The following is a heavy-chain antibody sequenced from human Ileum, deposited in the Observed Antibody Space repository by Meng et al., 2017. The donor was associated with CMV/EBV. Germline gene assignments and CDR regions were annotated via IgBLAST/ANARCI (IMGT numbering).Heavy chain of an antibody. V-gene: IGHV4-4*07. Sequence: QVRLPESGPGLVKPSETLSLPCTVSRGSISSDYWSWIRQPAGKGLEWIGRIYTSGSTNYNPSLKSRVTMSVDTSKTQFSLKLSSVTAADTAVYYCARGPYSSSWSSFDYWGQGTLVTVSS. CDR2: IYTSGST. D-gene: IGHD6-13*01. CDR1: RGSISSDY. J-gene: IGHJ4*02. CDR3: ARGPYSSSWSSFDY.